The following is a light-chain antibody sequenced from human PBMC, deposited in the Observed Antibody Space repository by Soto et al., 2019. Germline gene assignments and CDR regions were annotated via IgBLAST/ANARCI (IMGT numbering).Light chain of an antibody. V-gene: IGKV3-11*01. CDR1: RGISSY. Sequence: ETVLTQSPATLSLSPGERATLSCRASRGISSYLGWYQQKPGQPPRLLIYEASNRATGIPARFSGSGSGTDFTLTISSLEPEDFVIYYCHQYDNWPLTFGGGTKVDIK. J-gene: IGKJ4*01. CDR2: EAS. CDR3: HQYDNWPLT.